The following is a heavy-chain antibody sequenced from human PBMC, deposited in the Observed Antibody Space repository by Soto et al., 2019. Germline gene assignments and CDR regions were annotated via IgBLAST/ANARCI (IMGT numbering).Heavy chain of an antibody. CDR3: AKSPNFYCSSPNCYKYYFDY. J-gene: IGHJ4*01. CDR2: ISYDGSDK. CDR1: GFTFNTYG. V-gene: IGHV3-30*18. Sequence: GGSLRLSCAASGFTFNTYGMHWVRQPPAQGLEWVAVISYDGSDKFYADSVKGRFTISRDNSKNTLYLQMSSLRPEDTAIYYCAKSPNFYCSSPNCYKYYFDYWGHGTLVTVSS. D-gene: IGHD2-2*02.